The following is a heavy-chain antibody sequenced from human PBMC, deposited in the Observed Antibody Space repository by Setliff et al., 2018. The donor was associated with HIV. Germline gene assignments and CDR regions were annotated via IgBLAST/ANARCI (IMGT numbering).Heavy chain of an antibody. V-gene: IGHV3-15*01. CDR1: GFTFSKAW. CDR2: IKSKTDGGTT. J-gene: IGHJ4*02. Sequence: GGSLRLSCAAAGFTFSKAWMSWFRQTPGKGLEWVGRIKSKTDGGTTDYAAPVKGRFTISRDDSKNTLYLQMNSLKTEDTAVYYCTPSLNYYYDSSGYLAAPSGFDYWGQGTLVTVSS. D-gene: IGHD3-22*01. CDR3: TPSLNYYYDSSGYLAAPSGFDY.